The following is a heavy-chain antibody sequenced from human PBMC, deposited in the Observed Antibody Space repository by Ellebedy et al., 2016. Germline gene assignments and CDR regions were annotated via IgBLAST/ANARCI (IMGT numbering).Heavy chain of an antibody. CDR1: GFTFRNYL. V-gene: IGHV3-74*01. CDR2: INSDGSST. J-gene: IGHJ6*03. Sequence: GESLKISXAASGFTFRNYLMHWVRHAPGKGLVWVSRINSDGSSTYYADSVKGRFTISRDNSKNTVYLQMNSLRAEDTAVYYCAKGRPISNYPFRYYYYYYMDLWGKGTTVTVSS. D-gene: IGHD4-11*01. CDR3: AKGRPISNYPFRYYYYYYMDL.